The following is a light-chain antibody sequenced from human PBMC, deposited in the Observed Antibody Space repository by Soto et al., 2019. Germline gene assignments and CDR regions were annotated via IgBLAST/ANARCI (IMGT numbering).Light chain of an antibody. Sequence: EIALTQPPGTLSLSPGETATLSCRASQSVSSSYLAWYQQKPGQAPRLLIYGASSRATGIPDRFSGSGSGTDFTLTISRLEPEDFAVYYCQQYGSSPTFGQGTKVDIK. CDR2: GAS. CDR1: QSVSSSY. CDR3: QQYGSSPT. J-gene: IGKJ1*01. V-gene: IGKV3-20*01.